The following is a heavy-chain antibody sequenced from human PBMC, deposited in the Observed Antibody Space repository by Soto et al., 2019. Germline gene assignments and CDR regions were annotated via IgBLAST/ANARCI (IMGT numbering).Heavy chain of an antibody. CDR2: IPYSGGP. CDR1: GDSIRSYF. J-gene: IGHJ5*02. V-gene: IGHV4-59*01. CDR3: ASSKTGPIAVLKT. Sequence: PSETLSLTCNVSGDSIRSYFWSWIRQPPGKGLEWIGYIPYSGGPTYNPSLKSRVTISIDTSKKQFSLRMTSVTAADTAVYYCASSKTGPIAVLKTSGQATLLTVST. D-gene: IGHD2-21*01.